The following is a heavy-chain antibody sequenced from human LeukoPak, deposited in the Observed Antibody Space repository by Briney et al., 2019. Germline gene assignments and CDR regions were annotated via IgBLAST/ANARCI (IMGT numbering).Heavy chain of an antibody. D-gene: IGHD4-23*01. CDR2: IYSGGST. Sequence: GGSLRLSCAASEFSVGSNYMTWVRQAPGKGLEWVSLIYSGGSTYYVDSVKGRFTISRDNSKNTLYLQMNSLRAEDTAVYYCAKVYYGGKPTFDYWGQGTLVTVSS. J-gene: IGHJ4*02. CDR3: AKVYYGGKPTFDY. V-gene: IGHV3-66*01. CDR1: EFSVGSNY.